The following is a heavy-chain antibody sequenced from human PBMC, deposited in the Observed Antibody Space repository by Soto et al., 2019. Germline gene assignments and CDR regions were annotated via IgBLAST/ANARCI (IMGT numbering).Heavy chain of an antibody. CDR2: IDYSGST. J-gene: IGHJ4*02. CDR1: GDSLSSSRYF. V-gene: IGHV4-39*02. D-gene: IGHD1-26*01. CDR3: ARGFDSGKFYAFES. Sequence: SETLSLTCTVFGDSLSSSRYFWGWIRQPPGKGLEWVGSIDYSGSTYYNPSLKSRVTISVDTSKNHFSLKLSSVTAADTAVYYCARGFDSGKFYAFESWGQGTQVT.